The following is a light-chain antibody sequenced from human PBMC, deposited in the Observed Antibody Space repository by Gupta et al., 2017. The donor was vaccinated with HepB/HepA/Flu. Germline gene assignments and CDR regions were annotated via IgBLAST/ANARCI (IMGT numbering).Light chain of an antibody. Sequence: IVLTQSPATLSLSPGERATLSCRASQSVSRYLAWYQQKPGQAPRLLIYDASNRATGVPARFSGSGSGTDFNLTISSLEPEDFAVYYCQHRSNWPRSFGQGTKLEI. J-gene: IGKJ2*03. V-gene: IGKV3-11*01. CDR3: QHRSNWPRS. CDR2: DAS. CDR1: QSVSRY.